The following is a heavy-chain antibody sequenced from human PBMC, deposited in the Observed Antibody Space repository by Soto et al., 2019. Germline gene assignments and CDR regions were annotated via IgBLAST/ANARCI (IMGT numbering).Heavy chain of an antibody. CDR3: ARELIAAAGLYYYYYGMDV. V-gene: IGHV1-2*04. D-gene: IGHD6-13*01. CDR1: GYTFTSYY. J-gene: IGHJ6*02. Sequence: ASVKVSCKASGYTFTSYYMHWVRQAPGQELEWMGWINPNSGGTNYAQKFQGWVTMTRDTSISTAYMELSRLRSDDTAVYYCARELIAAAGLYYYYYGMDVWGQGTTVTVSS. CDR2: INPNSGGT.